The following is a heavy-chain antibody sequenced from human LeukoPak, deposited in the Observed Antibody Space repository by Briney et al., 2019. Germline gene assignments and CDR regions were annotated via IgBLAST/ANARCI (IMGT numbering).Heavy chain of an antibody. V-gene: IGHV1-2*02. J-gene: IGHJ4*02. CDR3: ARDSVGAAGLSFDC. CDR1: GYSFTDYY. CDR2: IRSSSGGT. D-gene: IGHD6-13*01. Sequence: GASVNVSCKASGYSFTDYYLHLVRQAPGQGLEWMGWIRSSSGGTNYAQKFQGRVTMTRDTSISTAYMELSSVRSDDTAVYYCARDSVGAAGLSFDCWGERTLVIVSS.